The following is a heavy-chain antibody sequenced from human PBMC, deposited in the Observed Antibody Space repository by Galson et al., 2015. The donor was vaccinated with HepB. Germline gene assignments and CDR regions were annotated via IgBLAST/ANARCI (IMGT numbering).Heavy chain of an antibody. Sequence: SLRLSCAASGFTFSSYAMSWVRQAPGKGLEWVSGVSNSGGSTYYADSVKGRFTISRDNSKNTLYLQMNSLRAEDTAVYYCAGPKGDYDSSGYYSWWDYWGQGTLVTVSS. CDR2: VSNSGGST. J-gene: IGHJ4*02. CDR3: AGPKGDYDSSGYYSWWDY. D-gene: IGHD3-22*01. CDR1: GFTFSSYA. V-gene: IGHV3-23*01.